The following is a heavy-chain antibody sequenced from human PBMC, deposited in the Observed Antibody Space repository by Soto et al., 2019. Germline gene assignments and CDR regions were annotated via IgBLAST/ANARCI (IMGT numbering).Heavy chain of an antibody. V-gene: IGHV1-18*01. Sequence: ASVKVSCKASGYTFTRYGISWVRQAPGQGLEWMGWISGYNGDTNYAQKFQGRVSMTIDTSTTTAYMELRSLTSDDTAVYYCERHGGETTPDAFDIWGQGTMVTVSS. CDR3: ERHGGETTPDAFDI. CDR2: ISGYNGDT. J-gene: IGHJ3*02. D-gene: IGHD4-17*01. CDR1: GYTFTRYG.